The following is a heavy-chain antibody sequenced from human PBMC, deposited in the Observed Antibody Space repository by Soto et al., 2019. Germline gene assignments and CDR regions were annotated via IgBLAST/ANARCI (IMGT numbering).Heavy chain of an antibody. CDR3: AKPPDSSSSYYYYGMDV. CDR1: GFTFSSYA. D-gene: IGHD6-6*01. CDR2: ISGSGGTT. V-gene: IGHV3-23*01. J-gene: IGHJ6*01. Sequence: EVQLLESGGGLVQPGGSLRLSCAASGFTFSSYAMTWVRQSPGKGLEWVSAISGSGGTTYHADSVKGRFTISRDNSKNPLYLQMNSLRAEDAAVYYCAKPPDSSSSYYYYGMDVWGQGTTVTVSS.